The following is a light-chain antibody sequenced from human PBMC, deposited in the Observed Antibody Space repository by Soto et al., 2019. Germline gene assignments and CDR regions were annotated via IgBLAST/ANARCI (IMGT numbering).Light chain of an antibody. Sequence: DIQMTQSPSSLSTSVGDRVTITCRASHSISNYLNWYQQKPGKAPKLLIYAASVLQSGVPSNFSVSGSGTDFTLTISSLQPEHFATYYCQQSYSTPYTFGQGTKLEIK. V-gene: IGKV1-39*01. CDR2: AAS. CDR1: HSISNY. CDR3: QQSYSTPYT. J-gene: IGKJ2*01.